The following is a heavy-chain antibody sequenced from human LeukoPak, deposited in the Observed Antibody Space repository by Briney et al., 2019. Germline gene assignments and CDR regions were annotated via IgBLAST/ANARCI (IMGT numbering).Heavy chain of an antibody. J-gene: IGHJ4*02. Sequence: SETLSLTCTVSGGSISSYYWSWIRQPAGKGLEWIGRIYSSGSTNYNPSLKSRVTMSVDTSKTQFSLKLSSVTAADTAVYYCARDYYDSSGYRGYFDYWGQGTLVTVSS. V-gene: IGHV4-4*07. CDR1: GGSISSYY. CDR3: ARDYYDSSGYRGYFDY. CDR2: IYSSGST. D-gene: IGHD3-22*01.